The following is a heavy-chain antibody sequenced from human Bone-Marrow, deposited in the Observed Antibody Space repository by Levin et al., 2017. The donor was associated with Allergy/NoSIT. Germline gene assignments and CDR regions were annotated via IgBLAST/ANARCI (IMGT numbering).Heavy chain of an antibody. D-gene: IGHD1-1*01. J-gene: IGHJ4*02. CDR3: ARQLADGSHYFDY. CDR2: INPNNDGT. CDR1: GYCFSGYY. Sequence: ASVKVSCKTSGYCFSGYYIHWLRQAPGQGLEWMGWINPNNDGTINTQKLRGRVTMTRDTSTSTVYMELNRLTTDDTAVYFCARQLADGSHYFDYWGQGTLVTVSS. V-gene: IGHV1-2*02.